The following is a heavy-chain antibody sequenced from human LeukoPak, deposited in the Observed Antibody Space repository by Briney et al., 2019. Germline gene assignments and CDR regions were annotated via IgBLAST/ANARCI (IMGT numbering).Heavy chain of an antibody. CDR3: ARDWSSMVRGVFDY. D-gene: IGHD3-10*01. Sequence: ASVKVSCKASGYTFTSYGISWVRQAPGQGLEWMGWISAYNGNTNYAQKLQGRVTMTTDTSTSTAYMGLRSLRSDDTAVYYCARDWSSMVRGVFDYWGQGTLVTVSS. V-gene: IGHV1-18*01. J-gene: IGHJ4*02. CDR2: ISAYNGNT. CDR1: GYTFTSYG.